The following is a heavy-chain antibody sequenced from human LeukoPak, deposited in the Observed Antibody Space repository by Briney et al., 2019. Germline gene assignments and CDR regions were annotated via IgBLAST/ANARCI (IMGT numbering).Heavy chain of an antibody. CDR1: GFTFSSYW. CDR3: AELGITMIGGV. V-gene: IGHV3-7*01. Sequence: PGGSLRLSCAASGFTFSSYWMSWVRQAPGKGLEWVANIKQDGSEKYYVDSVKGRFTISRDNAKNALYLQMNSLRAEDTAVYYCAELGITMIGGVWGKGTTVTISS. J-gene: IGHJ6*04. CDR2: IKQDGSEK. D-gene: IGHD3-10*02.